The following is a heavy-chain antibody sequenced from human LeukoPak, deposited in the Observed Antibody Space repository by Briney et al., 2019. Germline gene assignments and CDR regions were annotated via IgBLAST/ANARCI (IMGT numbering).Heavy chain of an antibody. CDR1: GYTFTSYG. Sequence: ASVKVSCKASGYTFTSYGISWVRQAPGQGFEWMGWISAYNGNTNYAQKLQGRVTMTTDTSTSTAYMELRSLRSDDTAVYYCARDCSGGSCPYYYDSSGYYVFDYWGQGTLVTVSS. J-gene: IGHJ4*02. D-gene: IGHD3-22*01. CDR3: ARDCSGGSCPYYYDSSGYYVFDY. V-gene: IGHV1-18*01. CDR2: ISAYNGNT.